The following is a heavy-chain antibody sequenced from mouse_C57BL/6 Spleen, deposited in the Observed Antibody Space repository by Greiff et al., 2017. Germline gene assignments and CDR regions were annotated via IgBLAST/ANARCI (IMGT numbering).Heavy chain of an antibody. CDR2: ISSGSSTI. V-gene: IGHV5-17*01. CDR3: ASSYDSTWFAY. J-gene: IGHJ3*01. CDR1: GFTFSDYG. Sequence: EVKLVESGGGLVKPGGSLKLSCAASGFTFSDYGMHWVRQAPEKGLEWVAYISSGSSTIYYADTVKGRFTISRDNAKNTLFLQMTSLRSEDTAMYYCASSYDSTWFAYWGQGTLVTVSA. D-gene: IGHD2-4*01.